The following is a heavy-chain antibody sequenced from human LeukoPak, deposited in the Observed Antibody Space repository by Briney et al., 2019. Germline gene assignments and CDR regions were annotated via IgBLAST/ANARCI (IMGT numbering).Heavy chain of an antibody. CDR2: IRSKTNNYAT. D-gene: IGHD1-1*01. CDR1: GFIFSGSA. V-gene: IGHV3-73*01. CDR3: ASAWSDYYGMDV. Sequence: PGGSLRLSCAASGFIFSGSAVYWVRQASGKGLEWVGRIRSKTNNYATAYAASVKGRFTFSRDDLKNTAYLQMNSLETGDTAVYYCASAWSDYYGMDVWGQGTTVTVSS. J-gene: IGHJ6*02.